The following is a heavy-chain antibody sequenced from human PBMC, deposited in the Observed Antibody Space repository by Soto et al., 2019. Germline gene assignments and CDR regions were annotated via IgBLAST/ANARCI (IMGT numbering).Heavy chain of an antibody. CDR1: GFTFDDYA. J-gene: IGHJ6*02. Sequence: GGSLRLSCAASGFTFDDYAMHWVRQAPGKGLEWVSLISGDGGSTYYADSVKGRFTISRDNSKNSLYLQMNSLRTEDTALYYCAKDIATYDSSGYYYYYYGMDVWGQGTKVTVSS. CDR3: AKDIATYDSSGYYYYYYGMDV. D-gene: IGHD3-22*01. CDR2: ISGDGGST. V-gene: IGHV3-43*02.